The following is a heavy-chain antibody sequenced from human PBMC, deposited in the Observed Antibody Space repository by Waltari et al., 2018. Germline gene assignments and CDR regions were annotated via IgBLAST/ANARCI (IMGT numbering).Heavy chain of an antibody. Sequence: QVQLQQWGAGLLKPSETLSLTCAVYGGSFSGYYWSWIRQPPGKGLEWIGEINQSGSTNYNPSLKSRVTISVDTSKNQFSLKLGSVTAADTAVYYCARATDCSSTSCYSYYYYYGMDVWGQGTTVTVSS. CDR3: ARATDCSSTSCYSYYYYYGMDV. D-gene: IGHD2-2*01. V-gene: IGHV4-34*01. J-gene: IGHJ6*02. CDR2: INQSGST. CDR1: GGSFSGYY.